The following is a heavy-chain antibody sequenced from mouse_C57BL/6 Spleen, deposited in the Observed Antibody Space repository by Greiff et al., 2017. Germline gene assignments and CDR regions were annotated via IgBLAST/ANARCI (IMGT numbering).Heavy chain of an antibody. V-gene: IGHV14-4*01. CDR1: GFNFKDYY. Sequence: EVQLQQSGAELVRPGASVKLSCTASGFNFKDYYMHWVKQRPEQGLEWIGCIDPENGDTEYDSKFQGKATLTADTSSNTAYLQLSSLTSEDSAVYYGTTGVTYRYFDVWGTGTTVTVSS. CDR3: TTGVTYRYFDV. CDR2: IDPENGDT. J-gene: IGHJ1*03. D-gene: IGHD2-2*01.